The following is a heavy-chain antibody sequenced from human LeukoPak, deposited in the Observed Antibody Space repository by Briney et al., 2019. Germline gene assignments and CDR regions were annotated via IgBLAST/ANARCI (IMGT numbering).Heavy chain of an antibody. V-gene: IGHV3-23*01. CDR2: IRGSGGST. Sequence: GGSLRLSCAASGFTFSSYAMSWVRQAPGKGLEWVSGIRGSGGSTYYADSVKGRFTISRDNSKNTLFLQMNSLRVEDTAVYYCARPCSDGSCYLAAFDLWGQGTMVTVCS. CDR1: GFTFSSYA. CDR3: ARPCSDGSCYLAAFDL. D-gene: IGHD2-15*01. J-gene: IGHJ3*01.